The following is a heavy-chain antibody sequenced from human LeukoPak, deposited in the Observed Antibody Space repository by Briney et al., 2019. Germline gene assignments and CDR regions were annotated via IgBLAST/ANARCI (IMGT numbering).Heavy chain of an antibody. Sequence: SETLSLTCAVYGESFSGYYWSWIRQPPGKGLEWIGEINHSGSTNYNPSLKSRVTISVDTSKNQFSLKLSSVTAADTAVYYCARDTNHSSDYWGQGTLVTVSS. J-gene: IGHJ4*02. CDR2: INHSGST. CDR1: GESFSGYY. D-gene: IGHD6-13*01. V-gene: IGHV4-34*01. CDR3: ARDTNHSSDY.